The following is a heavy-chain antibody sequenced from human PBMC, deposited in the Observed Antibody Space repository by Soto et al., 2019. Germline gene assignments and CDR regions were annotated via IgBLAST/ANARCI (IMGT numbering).Heavy chain of an antibody. CDR1: GGSISSYY. CDR2: IYYSGST. V-gene: IGHV4-59*01. J-gene: IGHJ6*02. CDR3: ARGGQLDGMDV. D-gene: IGHD6-13*01. Sequence: SSETLSLTCTVSGGSISSYYWSWIRQPPGKGLEWIGYIYYSGSTNYNPSLKSRVTISVDTSKNQFSLKLSSVTAADTAVYYCARGGQLDGMDVWGQGTTVTVS.